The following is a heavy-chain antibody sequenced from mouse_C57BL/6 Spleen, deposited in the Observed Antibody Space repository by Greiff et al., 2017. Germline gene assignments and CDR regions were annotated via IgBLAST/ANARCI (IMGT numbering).Heavy chain of an antibody. D-gene: IGHD4-1*01. V-gene: IGHV1-26*01. CDR1: GYTFTDYY. J-gene: IGHJ4*01. Sequence: VQLQQSGPELVKPGASVKISCKASGYTFTDYYMNWVKQSHGKSLEWIGDINPNNGGTSYNQKFKGKATLTVDKSSSTAYMGLRSLTSEDSAVYYCVWDYMNLYNAMDNCGQGTPHTASS. CDR2: INPNNGGT. CDR3: VWDYMNLYNAMDN.